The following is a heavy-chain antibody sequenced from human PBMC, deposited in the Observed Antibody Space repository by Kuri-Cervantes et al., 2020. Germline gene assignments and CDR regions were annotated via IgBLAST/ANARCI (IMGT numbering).Heavy chain of an antibody. J-gene: IGHJ6*02. CDR2: IYYSGST. CDR3: ARHATDMTIFGVVITPYGMDV. Sequence: GSLRLSCTVSGGSISSGSYYWGWIRQPPGKGLEWIGSIYYSGSTYYNPSLKSRVTISVDTSKNQFSLKLSSVTAADTAVYYCARHATDMTIFGVVITPYGMDVWGQGTTVTVSS. CDR1: GGSISSGSYY. V-gene: IGHV4-39*01. D-gene: IGHD3-3*01.